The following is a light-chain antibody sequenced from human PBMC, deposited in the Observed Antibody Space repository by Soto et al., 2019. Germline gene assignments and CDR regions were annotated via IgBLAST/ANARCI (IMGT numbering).Light chain of an antibody. Sequence: EIVLTQSPGTLSLSPGERATLSCRASQSVSSSYLAWYQQKPGQAPRLLIYGASSRATGIPDRFSGSGSGTDFTLTISGLEPEDFAVYYCQQYGSSLFTFGPGTKVYIK. CDR3: QQYGSSLFT. V-gene: IGKV3-20*01. CDR2: GAS. CDR1: QSVSSSY. J-gene: IGKJ3*01.